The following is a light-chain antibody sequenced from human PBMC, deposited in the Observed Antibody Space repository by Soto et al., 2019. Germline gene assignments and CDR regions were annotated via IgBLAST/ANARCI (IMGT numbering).Light chain of an antibody. J-gene: IGLJ1*01. Sequence: QSVLTQPRSVSRSPGQSVTISCTGTSSDVGGYNYVSWYQQHPGKAPKLMIYDVGKRPSGVPDRFSGSKSDNTASLTISGLQAEDEADYYCCSYEGSYTRVFGTGTKVTVL. CDR3: CSYEGSYTRV. V-gene: IGLV2-11*01. CDR1: SSDVGGYNY. CDR2: DVG.